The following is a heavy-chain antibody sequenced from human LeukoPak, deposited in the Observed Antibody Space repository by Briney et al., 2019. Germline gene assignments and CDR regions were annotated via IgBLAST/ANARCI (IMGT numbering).Heavy chain of an antibody. V-gene: IGHV3-21*01. J-gene: IGHJ4*02. D-gene: IGHD6-13*01. CDR3: ARFLIAAAGVDY. CDR2: ISSSSSYI. CDR1: GFTFSSYS. Sequence: KPGGSLRLSCAASGFTFSSYSMNWVRQAPGKGLEWVSSISSSSSYIYYADSVKGRFTISRDNAKNSLYLQMNSLRAEDTAVYYCARFLIAAAGVDYWGQGTLVTVSS.